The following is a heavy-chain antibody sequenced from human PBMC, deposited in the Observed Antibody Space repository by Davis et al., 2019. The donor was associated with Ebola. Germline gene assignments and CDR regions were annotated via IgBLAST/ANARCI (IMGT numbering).Heavy chain of an antibody. CDR3: ANLGTSSGWYT. CDR1: GLNFSNYG. D-gene: IGHD6-19*01. J-gene: IGHJ4*02. CDR2: ISYDGSNK. V-gene: IGHV3-30*18. Sequence: GESLKISCAASGLNFSNYGMHWVRQAPGKGLEWVAVISYDGSNKYYADSVKGRFTISRDNSKNTLYLQMNSLRAEDTAVYYCANLGTSSGWYTWGQGTLVTVSS.